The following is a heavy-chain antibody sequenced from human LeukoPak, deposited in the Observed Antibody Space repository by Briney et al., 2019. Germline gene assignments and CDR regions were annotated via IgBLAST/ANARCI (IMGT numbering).Heavy chain of an antibody. V-gene: IGHV1-2*02. D-gene: IGHD3-22*01. Sequence: ASVKVSCKASGYTFTGYYMHWVRQAPGQGLEWMGWINPNSGGTNYAQKFQGRFTMTRDTSISTAYMELSRLRSDDTAVYYCARVFSPDYDSSFSWFDPWGQGTLVTASS. J-gene: IGHJ5*01. CDR3: ARVFSPDYDSSFSWFDP. CDR2: INPNSGGT. CDR1: GYTFTGYY.